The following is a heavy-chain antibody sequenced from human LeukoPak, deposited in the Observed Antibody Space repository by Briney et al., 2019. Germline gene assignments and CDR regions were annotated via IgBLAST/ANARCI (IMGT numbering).Heavy chain of an antibody. J-gene: IGHJ4*02. V-gene: IGHV4-34*01. D-gene: IGHD6-6*01. CDR2: INHSGST. CDR1: GGSFSGYY. CDR3: ARIEYSSSCDY. Sequence: SETLSLTCAVYGGSFSGYYWSWIRQPPGKGLGWIGEINHSGSTNYNPSLKSRVTISVDTSKNQFSLKLSSVTAADTAVYYCARIEYSSSCDYWGQGTLVTVSS.